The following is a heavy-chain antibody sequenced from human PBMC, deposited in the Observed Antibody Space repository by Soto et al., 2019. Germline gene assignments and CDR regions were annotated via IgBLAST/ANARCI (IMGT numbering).Heavy chain of an antibody. CDR1: GGSISSGDYY. D-gene: IGHD1-26*01. V-gene: IGHV4-30-4*01. Sequence: SETLSLTCTVSGGSISSGDYYWSWVRQPPGKGLEWIGYIYYSGSTYYNPSLKSRVTISVDTSKNQFSLKLSSVTAADTAVYYCARDSAVELLIGERDYYYGMDVWGQGATVTVSS. CDR3: ARDSAVELLIGERDYYYGMDV. J-gene: IGHJ6*02. CDR2: IYYSGST.